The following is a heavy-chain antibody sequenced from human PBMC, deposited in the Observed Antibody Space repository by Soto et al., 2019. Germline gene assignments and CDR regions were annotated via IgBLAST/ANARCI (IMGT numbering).Heavy chain of an antibody. CDR1: GYSFTKYG. Sequence: ASVKVSCKTSGYSFTKYGLHWVRQAPGQRLEWMGWINPGNGDTKYSQKFQGRVTITRDTSATTAYMELSSLRSEDSAVFYCARTDCSSTSCYNYYYAMDVWGQGTTVTVSS. CDR2: INPGNGDT. V-gene: IGHV1-3*01. CDR3: ARTDCSSTSCYNYYYAMDV. J-gene: IGHJ6*02. D-gene: IGHD2-2*01.